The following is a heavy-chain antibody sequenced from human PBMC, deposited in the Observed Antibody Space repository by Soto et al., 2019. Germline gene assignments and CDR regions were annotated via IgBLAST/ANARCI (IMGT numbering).Heavy chain of an antibody. V-gene: IGHV4-34*01. CDR2: INHLGSI. Sequence: LSLTCVVSGGSLSDYFWSWIRQPPGMALEWIGEINHLGSINYNPSLKSRVTMSVDTSKNQFSLTLNSVTAADTATYYCARGGISHWAYFYYMDVWDRGTTVNVSS. D-gene: IGHD2-21*01. CDR3: ARGGISHWAYFYYMDV. J-gene: IGHJ6*03. CDR1: GGSLSDYF.